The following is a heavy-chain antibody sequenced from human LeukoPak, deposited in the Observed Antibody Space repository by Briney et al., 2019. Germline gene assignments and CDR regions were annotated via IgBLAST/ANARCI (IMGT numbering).Heavy chain of an antibody. J-gene: IGHJ6*02. CDR1: GGSISSYY. CDR3: ARSGSSGYGWYYYGMDV. CDR2: IYYSGST. Sequence: PSETLSLTCTVSGGSISSYYWSWIRQPPGKGLEWIGYIYYSGSTNYNPSLKSRVTISVDTSKNQFSLKLSSVTAADTAVYYCARSGSSGYGWYYYGMDVWGQGTTVTVSS. D-gene: IGHD3-22*01. V-gene: IGHV4-59*01.